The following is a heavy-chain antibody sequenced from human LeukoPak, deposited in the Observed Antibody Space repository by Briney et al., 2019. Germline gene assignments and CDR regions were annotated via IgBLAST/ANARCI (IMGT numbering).Heavy chain of an antibody. Sequence: SETLSLTCTVSGGSISSGGYYWSWIRQHPGKGLEWIGYIYYSGSTYYNASLKSRVTISVDTSKNQFSLKLSSVTAADTAVYYCARVEVRYDFWSGSRPLGMDVWGKGTTVTVSS. V-gene: IGHV4-31*03. D-gene: IGHD3-3*01. CDR2: IYYSGST. CDR3: ARVEVRYDFWSGSRPLGMDV. CDR1: GGSISSGGYY. J-gene: IGHJ6*03.